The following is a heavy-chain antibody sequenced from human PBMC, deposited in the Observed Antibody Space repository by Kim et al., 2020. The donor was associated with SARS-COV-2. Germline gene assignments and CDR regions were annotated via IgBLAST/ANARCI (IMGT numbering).Heavy chain of an antibody. CDR2: INHSGST. Sequence: SETLSLTCAVYGGSFSGYYWSWIRQPPGKGLEWIGEINHSGSTNYNPSLKSRVTISVDTSKNQFALKLSSVTAADTAVYYCARGSHSGQLVLWYYYYGMDVWGQGTPVTVSS. J-gene: IGHJ6*01. V-gene: IGHV4-34*01. CDR1: GGSFSGYY. CDR3: ARGSHSGQLVLWYYYYGMDV. D-gene: IGHD6-6*01.